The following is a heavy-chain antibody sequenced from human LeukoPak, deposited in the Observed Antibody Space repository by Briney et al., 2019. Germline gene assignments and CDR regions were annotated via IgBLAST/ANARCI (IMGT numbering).Heavy chain of an antibody. CDR2: VNWSGQRT. Sequence: GGSLRLSCTTSGFTFDDFGMSWVRQAPGKGLEWVSGVNWSGQRTGYADAVKGRFTISRDNANNSLYLQMNNLRAEDTALYYCARRYSSGNPFDYWGQGTLVTVSS. CDR3: ARRYSSGNPFDY. D-gene: IGHD2-21*01. CDR1: GFTFDDFG. V-gene: IGHV3-20*04. J-gene: IGHJ4*02.